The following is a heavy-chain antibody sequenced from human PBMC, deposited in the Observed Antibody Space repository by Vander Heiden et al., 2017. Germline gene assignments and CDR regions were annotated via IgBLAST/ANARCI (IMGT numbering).Heavy chain of an antibody. J-gene: IGHJ4*02. CDR1: AFTSSTYA. Sequence: EVQPWVSSGGLLQPGVSLTHHCAASAFTSSTYALSLFRQAPGKGLEWVSAISGGGGSTYYADSVKGRFTISRDNSKNTLYLQMNSLRAEDTAVYYCAKDRIVVVVAATPYFDYWGQGTLVTVSS. CDR2: ISGGGGST. D-gene: IGHD2-15*01. CDR3: AKDRIVVVVAATPYFDY. V-gene: IGHV3-23*01.